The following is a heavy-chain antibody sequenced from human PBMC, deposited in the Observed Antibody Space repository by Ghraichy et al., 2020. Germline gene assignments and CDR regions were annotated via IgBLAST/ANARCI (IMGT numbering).Heavy chain of an antibody. CDR2: IRDKAHRYTA. J-gene: IGHJ4*02. Sequence: GSLRLSCAASGFTFSDHYMDWVRQAPGKGLEWVGRIRDKAHRYTAEYAASVKGRFTISRDDSKNSLYLQMNSLTTEDTAVYYCARDLLRGEAYFDSWGQGTLVTVSS. V-gene: IGHV3-72*01. CDR1: GFTFSDHY. CDR3: ARDLLRGEAYFDS. D-gene: IGHD3-10*01.